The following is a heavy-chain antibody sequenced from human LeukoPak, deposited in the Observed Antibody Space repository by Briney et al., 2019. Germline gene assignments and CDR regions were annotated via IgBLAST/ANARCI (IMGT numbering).Heavy chain of an antibody. J-gene: IGHJ4*02. V-gene: IGHV1-18*01. Sequence: ASVKVSCKASGYTFTNYGISWVRQAPGQGLEWMGWISAYNSNTYYAQKLQGRVTMTTDTSTSTVYMELRSLKSDDTAIYYCARDYYDSSAYARTFDYWGQGTLVTVSS. D-gene: IGHD3-22*01. CDR1: GYTFTNYG. CDR3: ARDYYDSSAYARTFDY. CDR2: ISAYNSNT.